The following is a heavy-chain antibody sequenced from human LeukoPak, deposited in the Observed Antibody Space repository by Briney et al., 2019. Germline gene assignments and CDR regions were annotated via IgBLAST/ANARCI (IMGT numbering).Heavy chain of an antibody. CDR1: GYSISSGYY. J-gene: IGHJ4*02. D-gene: IGHD5-12*01. V-gene: IGHV4-38-2*01. CDR2: IYHSGST. Sequence: PSETLSLTCAVSGYSISSGYYWGWIRQPPGKGLEWIGSIYHSGSTYYNPSLKSRVTISVDTSKNQFSLKLTSVTAADTAVYYCASRYSANYHVDYWGQGTLVTVSS. CDR3: ASRYSANYHVDY.